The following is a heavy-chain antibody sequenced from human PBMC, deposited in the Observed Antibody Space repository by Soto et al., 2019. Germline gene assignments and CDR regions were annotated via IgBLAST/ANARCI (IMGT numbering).Heavy chain of an antibody. J-gene: IGHJ5*02. V-gene: IGHV1-69*06. D-gene: IGHD6-6*01. CDR3: EGIIAAANIRSLDP. CDR1: GGTFNRHS. CDR2: VIPIFGTA. Sequence: ASEKISFKTSGGTFNRHSITLVRQAPGQGHEWMGAVIPIFGTANYAQKFQGRVTMTADISTSTAYMELRSLRSDDTAVYYCEGIIAAANIRSLDPWGQGSLVTVSS.